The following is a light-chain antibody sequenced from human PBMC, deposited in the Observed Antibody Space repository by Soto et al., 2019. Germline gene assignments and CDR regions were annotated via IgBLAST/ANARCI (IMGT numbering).Light chain of an antibody. CDR1: QSVSSSF. J-gene: IGKJ1*01. CDR3: QQYVSSPWA. CDR2: GAS. V-gene: IGKV3-20*01. Sequence: QSAGTASCTPRESTTLSCRSSQSVSSSFLAWYQQKAGQAPRLLIYGASRRATGIPDRFSGSGSGTDFTLTISRLEPEDFAVYYCQQYVSSPWAFGQGTKVDI.